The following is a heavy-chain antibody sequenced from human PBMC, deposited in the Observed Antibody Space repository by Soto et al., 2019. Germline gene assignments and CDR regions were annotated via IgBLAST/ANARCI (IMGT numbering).Heavy chain of an antibody. J-gene: IGHJ4*02. Sequence: LRLSCAASGFTFISYGMHWVRQAPGKGLEWVAVIWYDGSNKYYADSVKGRFTISRDNSKNTLYLQMNSLRAEDTAVYYCARAGSRSYASYFEYWGQATLVIVS. D-gene: IGHD1-26*01. CDR1: GFTFISYG. CDR2: IWYDGSNK. CDR3: ARAGSRSYASYFEY. V-gene: IGHV3-33*01.